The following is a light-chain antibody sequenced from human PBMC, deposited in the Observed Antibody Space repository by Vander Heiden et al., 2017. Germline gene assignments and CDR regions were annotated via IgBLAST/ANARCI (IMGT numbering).Light chain of an antibody. J-gene: IGLJ2*01. CDR1: SSDVGGYNY. CDR2: EVS. CDR3: SSYAGSNNLI. Sequence: QSALTQPPSPSGSPAQSAAISCTGTSSDVGGYNYVSWYQKYPGKAPKLMIFEVSKRPSGVPERFSGSKSGNTASLTVSGLQAEDEADYYCSSYAGSNNLIFGGGTKLTVL. V-gene: IGLV2-8*01.